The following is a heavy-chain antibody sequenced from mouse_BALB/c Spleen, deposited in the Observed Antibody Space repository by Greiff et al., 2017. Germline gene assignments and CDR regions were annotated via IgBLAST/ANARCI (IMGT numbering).Heavy chain of an antibody. CDR1: GFAFSSYD. CDR3: ARHGEVYGSRTDYFDY. CDR2: ISSGGGST. Sequence: EVHLVESGGGLVKPGGSLKLSCAASGFAFSSYDMSWVRQTPEKRLEWVAYISSGGGSTYYPDTVKGRFTISRDNAKNTLYLQMSSLKSEDTAMYYCARHGEVYGSRTDYFDYWGQGTTLTVSS. V-gene: IGHV5-12-1*01. D-gene: IGHD1-1*01. J-gene: IGHJ2*01.